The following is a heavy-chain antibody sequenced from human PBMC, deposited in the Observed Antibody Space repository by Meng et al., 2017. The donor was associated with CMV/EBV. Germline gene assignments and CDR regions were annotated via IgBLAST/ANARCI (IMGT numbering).Heavy chain of an antibody. J-gene: IGHJ4*02. V-gene: IGHV3-7*01. CDR1: GFTFSSYR. D-gene: IGHD5-12*01. CDR3: ARDWGYSGYDSPGY. Sequence: GESLKISCAASGFTFSSYRMSWVRQAPGKGLEWVANIKQDGSEKYYVDSVKGRFTISRDNAKNSLYLQMHSLRAEDTAMYYCARDWGYSGYDSPGYWGQGTLVTVSS. CDR2: IKQDGSEK.